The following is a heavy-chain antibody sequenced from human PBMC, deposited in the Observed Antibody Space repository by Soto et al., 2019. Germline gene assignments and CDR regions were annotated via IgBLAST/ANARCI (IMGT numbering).Heavy chain of an antibody. CDR1: GFTFSNAW. J-gene: IGHJ4*02. D-gene: IGHD3-3*01. Sequence: GGSLRLSCAASGFTFSNAWMSWVRQAPGKGLEWVGRIKSKTDGGTTDYAAPVKGRFTISRDDSKNTLYLQMNSLKTEDTAVYYCTTDIDFWSGPYYFDYWGQGTLVTVSS. CDR3: TTDIDFWSGPYYFDY. CDR2: IKSKTDGGTT. V-gene: IGHV3-15*01.